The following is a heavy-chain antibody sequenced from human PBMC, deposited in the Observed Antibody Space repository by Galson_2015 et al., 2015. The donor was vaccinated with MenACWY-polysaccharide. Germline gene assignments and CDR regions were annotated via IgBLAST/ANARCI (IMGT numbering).Heavy chain of an antibody. V-gene: IGHV3-11*01. CDR2: ISSSGSTI. Sequence: SLRLSCAASGFTFSNAWMSWVRQAPGKGLEWVSYISSSGSTIYYADSVKGRFTISRDNAKNSLYLQMNSLRAEDTAVYYCARAVSSTVTTPPVYLDYYYGMDVWGQGTTVTVSS. J-gene: IGHJ6*02. D-gene: IGHD4-17*01. CDR3: ARAVSSTVTTPPVYLDYYYGMDV. CDR1: GFTFSNAW.